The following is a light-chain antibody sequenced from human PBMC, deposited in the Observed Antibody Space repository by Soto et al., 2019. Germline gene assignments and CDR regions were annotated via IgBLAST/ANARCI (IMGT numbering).Light chain of an antibody. V-gene: IGKV1-33*01. Sequence: DIQMTQSPSTLSASVGDRVIITCRASQSISSWLAWCQQKPGKAPKLLIYDASNLETGVPSRFSGSGSRTDFTFTISSLQPEDIATYYCQQYDNLPLTFGPGTKVDIK. CDR1: QSISSW. J-gene: IGKJ3*01. CDR3: QQYDNLPLT. CDR2: DAS.